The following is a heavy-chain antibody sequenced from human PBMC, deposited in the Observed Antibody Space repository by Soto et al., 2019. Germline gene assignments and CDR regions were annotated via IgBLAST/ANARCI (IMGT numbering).Heavy chain of an antibody. CDR2: ISGGGDTT. CDR3: AKPSGFCRSWYCFDF. Sequence: GGSLRLSCATSGFAFTTYAMSWVRQTPEKGLEWVSSISGGGDTTYYADSVRGRFIISRDISKNTVYLQMNSLRVEDTALYYCAKPSGFCRSWYCFDFWGQGIPVTVSS. D-gene: IGHD6-13*01. CDR1: GFAFTTYA. V-gene: IGHV3-23*01. J-gene: IGHJ4*02.